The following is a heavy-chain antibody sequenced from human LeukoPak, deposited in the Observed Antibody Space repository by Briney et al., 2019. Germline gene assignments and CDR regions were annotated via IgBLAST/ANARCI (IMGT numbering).Heavy chain of an antibody. CDR2: IYSGGST. V-gene: IGHV3-66*01. Sequence: PGGSLRLSCAASGFTFSSYSMNWVRQAPGKGLEWVSVIYSGGSTYYADSVKGRFTISRDNSKNTLYLQMNSLRAEDTAVYYCARDGNGWGAAAAFDYWGQGTLVTVSS. CDR1: GFTFSSYS. CDR3: ARDGNGWGAAAAFDY. D-gene: IGHD6-13*01. J-gene: IGHJ4*02.